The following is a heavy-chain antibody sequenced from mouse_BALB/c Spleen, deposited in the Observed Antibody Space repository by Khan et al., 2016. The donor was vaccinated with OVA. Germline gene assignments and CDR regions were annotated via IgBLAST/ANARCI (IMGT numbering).Heavy chain of an antibody. CDR3: ARRTSRYTMDY. V-gene: IGHV1-4*01. J-gene: IGHJ4*01. Sequence: QVQLKQSGAELARPGASVKMSCKASGYTFTSYTIHWIKQRPGQGLEWLGYITPSIYFTNYHHKFNGKATLTADKSSRTTYMQLSRLTSEDAGVCYCARRTSRYTMDYWGPGTSVTVSS. CDR1: GYTFTSYT. CDR2: ITPSIYFT.